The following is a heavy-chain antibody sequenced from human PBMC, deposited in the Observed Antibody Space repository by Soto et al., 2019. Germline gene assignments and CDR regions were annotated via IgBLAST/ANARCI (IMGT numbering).Heavy chain of an antibody. V-gene: IGHV4-34*01. D-gene: IGHD3-10*01. CDR3: ARPRNNYYGSGSLIY. J-gene: IGHJ4*02. CDR2: INHSGST. Sequence: NPSETLSLTCAVYGGSFSGYYWSWIRQPPGKGLEWIGEINHSGSTNYNPSLKSRVTISVDTSKNQFSLKLSSVTAADTAVYYCARPRNNYYGSGSLIYWGQGTLVTVSS. CDR1: GGSFSGYY.